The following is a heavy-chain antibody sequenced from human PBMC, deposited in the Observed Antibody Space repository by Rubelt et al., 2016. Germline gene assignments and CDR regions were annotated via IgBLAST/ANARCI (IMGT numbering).Heavy chain of an antibody. J-gene: IGHJ5*02. Sequence: QLQLQESGPGLVKPSETLSLTCTVSGGSISSSSYYWGWIRQPPGKGLEWIGSIYYSGSTYYNPSLKGRVTISVDTSKNQFSLKLSSVTAADTAVYYCARDLVIAARRDNWFDPWGQGTLVTVSS. CDR2: IYYSGST. V-gene: IGHV4-39*07. D-gene: IGHD6-6*01. CDR3: ARDLVIAARRDNWFDP. CDR1: GGSISSSSYY.